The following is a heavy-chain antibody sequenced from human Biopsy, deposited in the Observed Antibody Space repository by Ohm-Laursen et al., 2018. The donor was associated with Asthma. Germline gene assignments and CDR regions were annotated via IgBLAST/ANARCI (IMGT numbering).Heavy chain of an antibody. J-gene: IGHJ4*02. CDR1: GGPFSSNY. CDR3: AGFCSGGNCPDH. V-gene: IGHV4-34*01. CDR2: THHSGYT. D-gene: IGHD2-15*01. Sequence: PSETLSLTCAVYGGPFSSNYWSWIRQTPGKGLEWLGDTHHSGYTNYNPSLSSRLTLSVDTSKNQFSLRLTSVIAADTAVYYCAGFCSGGNCPDHWGQGTLVTVSS.